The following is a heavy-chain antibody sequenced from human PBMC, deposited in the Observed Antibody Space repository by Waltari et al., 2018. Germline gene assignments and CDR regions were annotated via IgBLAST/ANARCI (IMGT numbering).Heavy chain of an antibody. CDR1: GGSISSSSYY. Sequence: QLQLQESGPGLVKPSETLSLTCTVSGGSISSSSYYWGWIRQPPGKGLEWIGSIYYRGSTYYNPSLKSRVTISVDTSKNQFSLKLSSVTAADTAVYYCALGYDFWSGYYGNWFDPWGQGTLVTVSS. V-gene: IGHV4-39*01. J-gene: IGHJ5*02. D-gene: IGHD3-3*01. CDR3: ALGYDFWSGYYGNWFDP. CDR2: IYYRGST.